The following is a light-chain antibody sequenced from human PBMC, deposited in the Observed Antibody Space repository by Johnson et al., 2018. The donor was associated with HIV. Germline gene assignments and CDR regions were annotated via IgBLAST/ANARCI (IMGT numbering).Light chain of an antibody. V-gene: IGLV1-51*02. Sequence: QPVLTQPPSVSAAPGQKVTISCSGSSSNIGNNYVSWYQQLPGTAPKLLIYENNKRPSGIPDRFSGSKSGTSATLGITGLQSGDEADYYCGTWDSSLSAYFIGTGTKGTVL. CDR2: ENN. CDR3: GTWDSSLSAYF. J-gene: IGLJ1*01. CDR1: SSNIGNNY.